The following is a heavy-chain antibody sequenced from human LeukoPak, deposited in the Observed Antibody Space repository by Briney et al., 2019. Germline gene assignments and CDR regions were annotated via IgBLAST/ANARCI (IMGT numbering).Heavy chain of an antibody. J-gene: IGHJ6*04. CDR2: INHSGST. V-gene: IGHV4-39*01. Sequence: SETLSLTCSVSRGSIDSTNYYWAWIRQPPGKGLEWIGEINHSGSTNYNPSLKSRVTISVDTSKNQFSLKLSSVTAADTAVYYCARHRSSSFGWDVWGKGTTVTISS. CDR1: RGSIDSTNYY. D-gene: IGHD6-13*01. CDR3: ARHRSSSFGWDV.